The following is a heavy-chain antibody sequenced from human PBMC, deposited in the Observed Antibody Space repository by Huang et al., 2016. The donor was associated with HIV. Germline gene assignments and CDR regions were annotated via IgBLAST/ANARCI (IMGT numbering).Heavy chain of an antibody. V-gene: IGHV3-7*01. CDR3: ARTVAVAGRPNWFDP. CDR1: GFTFSSYW. J-gene: IGHJ5*02. D-gene: IGHD6-19*01. Sequence: EVQVVESGGDLVQPGGSLRLSCAASGFTFSSYWMSWVRQPPGKGLEWVANIKQDGRRKYYVDSVKGRFTISRDNANNSLYLQMNSLRAEDTAVYYCARTVAVAGRPNWFDPWGQGTLVTVSS. CDR2: IKQDGRRK.